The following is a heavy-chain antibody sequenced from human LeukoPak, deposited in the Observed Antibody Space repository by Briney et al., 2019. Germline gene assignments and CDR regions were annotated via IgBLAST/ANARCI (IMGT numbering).Heavy chain of an antibody. D-gene: IGHD2-15*01. Sequence: SVTVSCKASGGTFSSYAISWVRQAPGQGLEWMGGIIPIFGTANYAQKFQGRVTITADKSTSTAYMELSSLRSEDTAVYYCARGGSRSMDPDDAFDIWGQGTMVTVSS. V-gene: IGHV1-69*06. CDR1: GGTFSSYA. CDR3: ARGGSRSMDPDDAFDI. J-gene: IGHJ3*02. CDR2: IIPIFGTA.